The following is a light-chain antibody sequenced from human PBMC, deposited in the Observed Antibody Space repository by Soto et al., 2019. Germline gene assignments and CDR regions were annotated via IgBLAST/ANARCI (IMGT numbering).Light chain of an antibody. CDR2: GDT. Sequence: QLVLTQPPSVSGAPGQRVTISCTGSSSNIGAGYDVNWYQQLPGTPPKLLIYGDTNRHSGVPDRFSASKSGTSASLAIIGLQAEDEADYYCQSYDSSLSGYVFGTGTKLTVL. CDR1: SSNIGAGYD. J-gene: IGLJ1*01. V-gene: IGLV1-40*01. CDR3: QSYDSSLSGYV.